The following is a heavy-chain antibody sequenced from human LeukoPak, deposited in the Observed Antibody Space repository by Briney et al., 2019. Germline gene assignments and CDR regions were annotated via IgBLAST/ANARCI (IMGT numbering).Heavy chain of an antibody. V-gene: IGHV4-34*01. CDR2: INHSGST. D-gene: IGHD3-10*01. CDR1: SGSFSGYY. CDR3: ARDSTVIRGNWFDP. Sequence: PSETLSLTCAVYSGSFSGYYWNWIRQPPGKGLEWIGEINHSGSTNYNPSLKSRVTISVDTSKNQFSLKLSSVTAADTAVYFCARDSTVIRGNWFDPWGQGTLVTVSS. J-gene: IGHJ5*02.